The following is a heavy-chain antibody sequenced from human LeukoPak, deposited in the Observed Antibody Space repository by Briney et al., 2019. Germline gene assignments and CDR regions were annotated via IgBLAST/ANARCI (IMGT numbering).Heavy chain of an antibody. CDR3: VRNRGHRLVGPTNYFDY. J-gene: IGHJ4*02. CDR2: IYTSGST. D-gene: IGHD1-26*01. V-gene: IGHV4-61*02. Sequence: SETLSLTCTVSGGSISSGSYYWSWIRQPAGKGLEWIGRIYTSGSTNYNPSLKSRVTISVDTSKNQFSLKLSSVTAADTAVYYCVRNRGHRLVGPTNYFDYWGQGTLVTVSS. CDR1: GGSISSGSYY.